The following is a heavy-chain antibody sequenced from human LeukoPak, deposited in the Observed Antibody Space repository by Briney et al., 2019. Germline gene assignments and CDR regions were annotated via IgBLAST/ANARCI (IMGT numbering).Heavy chain of an antibody. Sequence: GGSLRLSCAASGFNVNSIYMSWVRQAPGKGLEWVSVIYSSGTTDYADSVKGRFTISRDDSKNTLYLQMNSLRAEDTAIYYCARTLLGDSYLGYFDYWGQGTLVTVSS. D-gene: IGHD3-16*02. CDR3: ARTLLGDSYLGYFDY. J-gene: IGHJ4*02. CDR2: IYSSGTT. CDR1: GFNVNSIY. V-gene: IGHV3-66*01.